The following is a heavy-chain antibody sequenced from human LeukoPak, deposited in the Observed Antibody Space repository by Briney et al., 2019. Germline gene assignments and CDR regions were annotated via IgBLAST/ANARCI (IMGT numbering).Heavy chain of an antibody. CDR1: GFTFSSYG. CDR2: IWYDGSNK. CDR3: ARAALKSGPYWFDP. J-gene: IGHJ5*02. V-gene: IGHV3-33*01. D-gene: IGHD1-26*01. Sequence: PGGFLRLSCAASGFTFSSYGMHWVRQTPGKGLEWVAVIWYDGSNKYYADSVKGRFTISRDNSKNTLYLQMNSLRAEDTAVYYCARAALKSGPYWFDPWGQGTLVTVSS.